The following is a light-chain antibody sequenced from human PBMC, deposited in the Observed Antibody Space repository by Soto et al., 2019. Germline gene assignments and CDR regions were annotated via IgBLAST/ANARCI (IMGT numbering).Light chain of an antibody. Sequence: DIQMTQSPASLSASVGDRVTITCGASQSLTNNLNWYQQKPGKAPKLLIFAASSLQSGVPSRFSGSGSGTDFTLTISSPLPEDSATYYCQQSHSAPPWTFGQGTKVDIK. CDR2: AAS. CDR3: QQSHSAPPWT. CDR1: QSLTNN. J-gene: IGKJ1*01. V-gene: IGKV1-39*01.